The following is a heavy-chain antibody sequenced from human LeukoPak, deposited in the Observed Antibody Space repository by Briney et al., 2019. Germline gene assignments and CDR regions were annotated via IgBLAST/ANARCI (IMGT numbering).Heavy chain of an antibody. CDR3: ARALLTVQLYCFDS. CDR2: TYYRSKWYN. D-gene: IGHD1-1*01. J-gene: IGHJ4*02. V-gene: IGHV6-1*01. CDR1: GDSVSSNSAT. Sequence: SQTLSLTCDISGDSVSSNSATWNWIRQSPSRGLEWLGRTYYRSKWYNDFAVSVMSRITINPDTSKNQFSLQLNSVTPEDTALYYCARALLTVQLYCFDSWGQGTLVTVSS.